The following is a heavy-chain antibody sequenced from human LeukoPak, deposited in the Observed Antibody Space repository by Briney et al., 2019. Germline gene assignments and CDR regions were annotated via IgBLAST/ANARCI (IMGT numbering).Heavy chain of an antibody. CDR2: IIPIFGTA. V-gene: IGHV1-69*05. CDR1: VGTFSNYA. CDR3: GREYSSSWYY. D-gene: IGHD6-13*01. J-gene: IGHJ4*02. Sequence: SVTVSFKSSVGTFSNYAISWVRQAPGQGLELMGGIIPIFGTANYAQRFQGRVTITTDESTSTAYMELISLRSEDTSVYYCGREYSSSWYYLGQGTLVTVFS.